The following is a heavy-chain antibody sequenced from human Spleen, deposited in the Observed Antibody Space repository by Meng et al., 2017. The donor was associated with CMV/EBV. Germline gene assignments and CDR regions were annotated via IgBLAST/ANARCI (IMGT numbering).Heavy chain of an antibody. CDR3: GEFAVG. CDR1: GVVLGNYW. J-gene: IGHJ4*02. CDR2: INNDGTNT. Sequence: GGSLRLSCAASGVVLGNYWMHWVRQVPGKGLVWVAGINNDGTNTYYADSVKGRFTISRDNAKDMLYLQMNNLRVDDTAMFYCGEFAVGWGQGTLVTVSS. D-gene: IGHD1-26*01. V-gene: IGHV3-74*01.